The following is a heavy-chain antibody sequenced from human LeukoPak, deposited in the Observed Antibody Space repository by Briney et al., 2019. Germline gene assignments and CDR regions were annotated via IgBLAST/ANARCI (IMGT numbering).Heavy chain of an antibody. V-gene: IGHV5-51*01. CDR1: GYSFTSYW. CDR2: IYPGDSDT. CDR3: ARRTFYDSSGYYYFDY. J-gene: IGHJ4*02. Sequence: GESLKISCKGSGYSFTSYWIGWMRQMPGKGLEWMGIIYPGDSDTRYSPSFQGQVTISADKSISTAYLQWSSLKASDTAMYYCARRTFYDSSGYYYFDYWGQGTLVTVSS. D-gene: IGHD3-22*01.